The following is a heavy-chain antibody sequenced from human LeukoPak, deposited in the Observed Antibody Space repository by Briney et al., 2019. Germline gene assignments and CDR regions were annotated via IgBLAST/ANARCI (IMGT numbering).Heavy chain of an antibody. V-gene: IGHV1-69*04. Sequence: GASVKVSCKASGGTFSSYAISWVRQAPGQGLEWMGRIIPILGIANYAQKFQGRVTITADKSTSTAYMELSSLRSEDTAVYYCARYGLYDVFDIWGQGTMVTVSS. CDR1: GGTFSSYA. CDR3: ARYGLYDVFDI. D-gene: IGHD2-2*02. CDR2: IIPILGIA. J-gene: IGHJ3*02.